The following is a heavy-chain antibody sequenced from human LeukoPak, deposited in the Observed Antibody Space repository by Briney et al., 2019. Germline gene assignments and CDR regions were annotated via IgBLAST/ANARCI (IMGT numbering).Heavy chain of an antibody. CDR3: ARDLSMAYCSGGCCSLGAFDI. Sequence: PGGSLRLSCAASGFTFSSYSMNWVRQAPGKGLEWVSYISSSSSTIYYADSVKGRFTISRDNAKNSLYLQMNSLRAEDTAVYYCARDLSMAYCSGGCCSLGAFDIWGQGTMVTVSS. CDR2: ISSSSSTI. CDR1: GFTFSSYS. V-gene: IGHV3-48*01. D-gene: IGHD2-15*01. J-gene: IGHJ3*02.